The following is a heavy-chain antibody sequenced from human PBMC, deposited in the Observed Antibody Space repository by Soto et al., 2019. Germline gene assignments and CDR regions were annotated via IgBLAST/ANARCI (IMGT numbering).Heavy chain of an antibody. CDR3: AKDQYSSSSLDY. CDR2: ISGSGGST. J-gene: IGHJ4*02. D-gene: IGHD6-6*01. Sequence: AGGSLRLSCAASGFTFSSYAMSWVRQAPGKGLEWVSAISGSGGSTYYADSVKGRFTISRDNSKNTPYLQMNSLRAEDTAVYYCAKDQYSSSSLDYWGQGTLVTVSS. CDR1: GFTFSSYA. V-gene: IGHV3-23*01.